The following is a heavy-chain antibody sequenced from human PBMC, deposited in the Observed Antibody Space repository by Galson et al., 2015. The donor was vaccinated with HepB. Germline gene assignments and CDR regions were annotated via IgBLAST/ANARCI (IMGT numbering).Heavy chain of an antibody. CDR3: ARGIDSWSGYYYFQYYFDY. V-gene: IGHV3-7*03. D-gene: IGHD3-22*01. CDR2: IKQDGSEK. CDR1: GFTFSSYW. Sequence: SLRLSCAASGFTFSSYWMSWVRQAPGKGLEWVANIKQDGSEKYYVDSVKGRFTISRDNAKNSLYLQMNSLRAEDTAVYYCARGIDSWSGYYYFQYYFDYWGQGTLVTVSS. J-gene: IGHJ4*02.